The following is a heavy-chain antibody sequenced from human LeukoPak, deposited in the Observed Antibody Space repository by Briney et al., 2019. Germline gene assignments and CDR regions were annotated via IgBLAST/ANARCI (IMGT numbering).Heavy chain of an antibody. Sequence: ASVTVSCKASGYTFTSSYMHWVRQAPGQGLEWMGIINPSGGSTSYAQKFQGRVTMTRDTSTSTVYMELSSLRSEDTAVYYCAREGHYYDSSGYYPFYFDYWGQGTLVTVSS. D-gene: IGHD3-22*01. CDR1: GYTFTSSY. CDR2: INPSGGST. J-gene: IGHJ4*02. V-gene: IGHV1-46*01. CDR3: AREGHYYDSSGYYPFYFDY.